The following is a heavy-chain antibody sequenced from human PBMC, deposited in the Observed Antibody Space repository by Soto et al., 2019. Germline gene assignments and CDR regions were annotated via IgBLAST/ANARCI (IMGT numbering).Heavy chain of an antibody. D-gene: IGHD2-8*02. CDR3: ARRGPGAYFDY. CDR1: GFTFTSYA. CDR2: ISGSGDRT. Sequence: EVQLLDSGGGLLQPGGSLRLSCAASGFTFTSYAMNWDRQAPGKGLEWVSVISGSGDRTYYADSVKGRFTISRDNSKNTLYLQMTSLRTVDTAVYYCARRGPGAYFDYWGQGTLVTVSS. J-gene: IGHJ4*02. V-gene: IGHV3-23*01.